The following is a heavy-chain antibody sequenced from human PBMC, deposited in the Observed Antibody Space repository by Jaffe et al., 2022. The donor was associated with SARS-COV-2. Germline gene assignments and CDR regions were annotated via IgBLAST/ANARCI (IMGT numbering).Heavy chain of an antibody. Sequence: EVQLVESGGGLVQPGGSLRLSCAASGFTFSSYDMHWVRQATGKGLEWVSAIGTAGDTYYPGSVKGRFTISRENAKNSLYLQMNSLRAGDTAVYYCARGWDAGSGYYRFGAFDIWGQGTMVTVSS. D-gene: IGHD3-22*01. CDR2: IGTAGDT. CDR3: ARGWDAGSGYYRFGAFDI. CDR1: GFTFSSYD. V-gene: IGHV3-13*01. J-gene: IGHJ3*02.